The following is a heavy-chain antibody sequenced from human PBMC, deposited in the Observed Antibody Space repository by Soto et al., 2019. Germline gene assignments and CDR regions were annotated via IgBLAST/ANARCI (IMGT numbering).Heavy chain of an antibody. CDR1: GFTFSDYY. CDR3: ARDGDCSGGSCTFDY. D-gene: IGHD2-15*01. Sequence: GGSLRLSCAASGFTFSDYYMSWIRQAPGKGLEWVSYISSSGSTLYYAESVKGRFTISRDNAKNSLYLQMNSLRAEDTAVYYCARDGDCSGGSCTFDYWGQGTLVTVSS. V-gene: IGHV3-11*01. J-gene: IGHJ4*02. CDR2: ISSSGSTL.